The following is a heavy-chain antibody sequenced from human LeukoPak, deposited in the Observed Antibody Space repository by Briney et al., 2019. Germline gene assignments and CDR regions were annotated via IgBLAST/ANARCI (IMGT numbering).Heavy chain of an antibody. CDR2: IYYSGST. D-gene: IGHD6-6*01. J-gene: IGHJ5*02. Sequence: PSETLSLTCTVSGGSISSYYWSWIRQPPGKGLEWIGYIYYSGSTNYNPSLKSRVTISVDTSKNQFSLKLSSVTAADTAVYYCARARLAARLWFDPWGQGTLVTVSS. CDR3: ARARLAARLWFDP. CDR1: GGSISSYY. V-gene: IGHV4-59*01.